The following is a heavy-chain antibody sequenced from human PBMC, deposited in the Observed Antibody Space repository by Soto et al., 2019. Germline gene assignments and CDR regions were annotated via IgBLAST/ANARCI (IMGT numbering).Heavy chain of an antibody. J-gene: IGHJ6*02. CDR1: GGSISSYY. D-gene: IGHD2-8*01. Sequence: PSETLSLTCTVSGGSISSYYWSWIRQPPGKGLEWIGYIYYSGSTNYNPSLKSRVTISVDTSKNQFSLKLSSVTAADTAVYYCARGRYCTNGVCYRWGGGYYYYGMDVWGQGTTVTVSS. V-gene: IGHV4-59*12. CDR2: IYYSGST. CDR3: ARGRYCTNGVCYRWGGGYYYYGMDV.